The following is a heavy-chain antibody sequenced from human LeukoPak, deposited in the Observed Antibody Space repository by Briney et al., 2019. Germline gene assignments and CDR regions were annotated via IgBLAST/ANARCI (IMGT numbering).Heavy chain of an antibody. CDR3: ARVYYYGSGSYYWFDP. V-gene: IGHV4-30-4*01. Sequence: SETLSLTCAVYGGSFSGYYWSWIRQPPGKGLEWIGYIYYSGSTYYNPSLKSRVTISVDTSKNQFSLKLSSVTAADTAVYYCARVYYYGSGSYYWFDPWGQGTLVTVSS. CDR2: IYYSGST. CDR1: GGSFSGYY. J-gene: IGHJ5*02. D-gene: IGHD3-10*01.